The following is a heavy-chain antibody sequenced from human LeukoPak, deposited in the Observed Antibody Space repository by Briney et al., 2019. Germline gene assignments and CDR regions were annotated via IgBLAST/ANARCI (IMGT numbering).Heavy chain of an antibody. CDR3: ARVVNRYYDFWSGYGYFDY. CDR2: INHSGST. V-gene: IGHV4-34*01. D-gene: IGHD3-3*01. Sequence: PSETLSLTCAVYGGSFSGYYWSWIRHPPGQGLEWIGEINHSGSTNYNPSLKSRVTISVDTSKNQFSLKLSSVTAADTAVYYCARVVNRYYDFWSGYGYFDYWGQGTLVTVSS. CDR1: GGSFSGYY. J-gene: IGHJ4*02.